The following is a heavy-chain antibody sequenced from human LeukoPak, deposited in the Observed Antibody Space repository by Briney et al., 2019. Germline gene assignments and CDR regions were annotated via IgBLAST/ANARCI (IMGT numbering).Heavy chain of an antibody. CDR3: ATRNYYDNSGYYWYYFDY. CDR2: ISGSGGST. Sequence: PGGSLRLSCAASGFTFRSYAMSWVRQAPGKGLEWVSGISGSGGSTYYADSVKGRFIISRDNSKNSLYLHMNSLRAEDTAVYYCATRNYYDNSGYYWYYFDYWGQGTLVTVSS. CDR1: GFTFRSYA. V-gene: IGHV3-23*01. D-gene: IGHD3-22*01. J-gene: IGHJ4*02.